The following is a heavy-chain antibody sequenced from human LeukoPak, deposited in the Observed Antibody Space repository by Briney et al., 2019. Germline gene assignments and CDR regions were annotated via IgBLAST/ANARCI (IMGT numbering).Heavy chain of an antibody. CDR2: IYHSGST. CDR1: GGSISSGGYS. V-gene: IGHV4-30-2*01. CDR3: ARESGYSGYDYFDY. D-gene: IGHD5-12*01. J-gene: IGHJ4*02. Sequence: SQTLSLTCAVSGGSISSGGYSWSWIRQPPGKGLEWIGYIYHSGSTHYNPSLKSRATISVDRYKNQFSLKLSSVTAADTAVYYCARESGYSGYDYFDYWGQGTLVTVSS.